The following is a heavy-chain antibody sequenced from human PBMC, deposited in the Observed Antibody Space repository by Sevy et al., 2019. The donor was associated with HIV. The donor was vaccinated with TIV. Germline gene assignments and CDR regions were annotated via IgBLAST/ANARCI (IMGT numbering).Heavy chain of an antibody. V-gene: IGHV3-7*01. CDR3: ARVKDDSSGDRFDY. Sequence: GGSLRLSCAASGFTFSRYWMSWVRQAPGKGLEWVANIKQDGREKYYVDSGKGRFTISRDNAQNSLYLQMNSLRADDTDVYYCARVKDDSSGDRFDYWGQGTLVTVSS. D-gene: IGHD3-22*01. CDR1: GFTFSRYW. CDR2: IKQDGREK. J-gene: IGHJ4*02.